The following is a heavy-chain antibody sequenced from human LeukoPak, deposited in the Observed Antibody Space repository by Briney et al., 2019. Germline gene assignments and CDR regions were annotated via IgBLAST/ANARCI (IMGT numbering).Heavy chain of an antibody. D-gene: IGHD6-13*01. CDR1: GGSISSYY. J-gene: IGHJ5*02. CDR2: VYTIGST. CDR3: AREPTQPSRWFDP. V-gene: IGHV4-4*07. Sequence: SETLSLTCTVSGGSISSYYWSWIRQPAGKGLEWIGRVYTIGSTNYNPSLKSRVTLSIDTSKDQFSLNLTSVTAADTAVYFCAREPTQPSRWFDPWGQGTLVTVSS.